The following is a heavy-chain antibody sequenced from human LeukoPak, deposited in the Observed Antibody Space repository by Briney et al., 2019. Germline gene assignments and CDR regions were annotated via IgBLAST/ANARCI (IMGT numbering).Heavy chain of an antibody. V-gene: IGHV3-21*01. CDR1: GFTFSSYS. CDR2: ISSSSSYI. Sequence: PGGSLRLSCAASGFTFSSYSMNWVRQAPGKGLEWVSSISSSSSYIYYADSVKGRFTISRDNAKNSLYLQMNSPRAEDTAVYYCARDFRDTDYDFWSGYYSPKTDDAFDIWGQGTMVTVSS. D-gene: IGHD3-3*01. J-gene: IGHJ3*02. CDR3: ARDFRDTDYDFWSGYYSPKTDDAFDI.